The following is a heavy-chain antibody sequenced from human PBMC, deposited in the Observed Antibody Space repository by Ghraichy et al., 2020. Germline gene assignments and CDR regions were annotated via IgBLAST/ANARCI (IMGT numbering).Heavy chain of an antibody. CDR1: GGSFSGYY. J-gene: IGHJ4*02. CDR2: INHSGST. CDR3: ARSILRYFDWPDY. Sequence: ETLSLTCAVYGGSFSGYYWSWIRQPPGKGLEWIGEINHSGSTKYNPSLKSRVTISVDTSKNQFSLKLSSVTAADTAVYYCARSILRYFDWPDYWGQGTLVTVSS. D-gene: IGHD3-9*01. V-gene: IGHV4-34*01.